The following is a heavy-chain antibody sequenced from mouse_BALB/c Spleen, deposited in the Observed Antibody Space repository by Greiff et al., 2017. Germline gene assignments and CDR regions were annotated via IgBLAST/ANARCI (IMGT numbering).Heavy chain of an antibody. CDR1: GFTFSSFG. D-gene: IGHD1-1*01. CDR3: AKGSSLWYFDV. J-gene: IGHJ1*01. CDR2: ISSGSSTI. Sequence: EVKVEESGGGLVQPGGSRKLSCAASGFTFSSFGMHWVRQAPEKGLEWVAYISSGSSTIYYADTVKGRFTISRDNPKNTLFLQMTSLRSEDTAMYYCAKGSSLWYFDVWGAGTTVTVSS. V-gene: IGHV5-17*02.